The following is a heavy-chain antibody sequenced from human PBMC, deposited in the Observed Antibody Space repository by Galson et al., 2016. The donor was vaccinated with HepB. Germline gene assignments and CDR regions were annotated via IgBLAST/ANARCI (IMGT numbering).Heavy chain of an antibody. D-gene: IGHD3-10*01. CDR3: AKYPMVQAEWYYFDY. J-gene: IGHJ4*02. Sequence: SLRLSCAASGFTFRNYGMHWVRQAPGKGLEWVAVISYDGRNKYYADSVKGRFTISRDNSKNTLYLQMNSLRAEDTAVYYSAKYPMVQAEWYYFDYWGQGTLVTFSS. CDR2: ISYDGRNK. V-gene: IGHV3-30*18. CDR1: GFTFRNYG.